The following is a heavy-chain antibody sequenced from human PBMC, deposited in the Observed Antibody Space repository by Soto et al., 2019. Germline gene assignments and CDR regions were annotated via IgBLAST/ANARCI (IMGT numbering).Heavy chain of an antibody. CDR2: IYYRGNT. CDR3: ARLEGLATISYYFDY. V-gene: IGHV4-39*01. J-gene: IGHJ4*02. Sequence: ETLSLTCSVSGDSINSDNYYWGWVRQPPGKGLEWIGSIYYRGNTYYNPSLKTRVTISLDKSKSQFSLKLNSVTAADSAVYFCARLEGLATISYYFDYWGQGTLVTVSS. CDR1: GDSINSDNYY. D-gene: IGHD3-9*01.